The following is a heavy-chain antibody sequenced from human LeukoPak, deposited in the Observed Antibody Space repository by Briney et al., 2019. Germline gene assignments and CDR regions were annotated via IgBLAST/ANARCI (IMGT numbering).Heavy chain of an antibody. CDR3: ARDVSRCSSTSCYSYYGMDV. Sequence: GGSLRLSCAASGFTFSSYSMNWVRQAPGKGLEWVSYISRSSSYIYYADSVKGRFTISRDNAKNSLYLQMNSLRAEDTAVYYCARDVSRCSSTSCYSYYGMDVWGQGTTVTVSS. D-gene: IGHD2-2*01. CDR1: GFTFSSYS. J-gene: IGHJ6*02. CDR2: ISRSSSYI. V-gene: IGHV3-21*01.